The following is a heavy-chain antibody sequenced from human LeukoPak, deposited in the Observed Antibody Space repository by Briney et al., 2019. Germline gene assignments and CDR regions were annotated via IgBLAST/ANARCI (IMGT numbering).Heavy chain of an antibody. CDR1: GYTFTSYA. J-gene: IGHJ5*02. CDR2: INTNTGNP. D-gene: IGHD3-10*01. CDR3: ARDVYGTLGELLGWFDP. Sequence: ASVKVSCKASGYTFTSYAMNWVRQAPGQGLEWMGWINTNTGNPTYAQGFTGRFVFSLDISVSTAYLQISSLKAEDTAVYYCARDVYGTLGELLGWFDPWGQGTLVTVSS. V-gene: IGHV7-4-1*02.